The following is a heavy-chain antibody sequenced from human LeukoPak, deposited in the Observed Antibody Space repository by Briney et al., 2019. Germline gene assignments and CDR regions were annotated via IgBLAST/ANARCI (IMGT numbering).Heavy chain of an antibody. J-gene: IGHJ5*02. CDR2: IIPIFGTA. CDR1: GGTFSSYV. CDR3: AIYYYDSSCSYRWFDP. V-gene: IGHV1-69*13. Sequence: SVKVSCKASGGTFSSYVISWVRQAPGQGLEWMGGIIPIFGTANYAQKFQGRVTITADESTSTAYMELSSLRSEDTAVYYCAIYYYDSSCSYRWFDPWGQGTLVTVSS. D-gene: IGHD3-22*01.